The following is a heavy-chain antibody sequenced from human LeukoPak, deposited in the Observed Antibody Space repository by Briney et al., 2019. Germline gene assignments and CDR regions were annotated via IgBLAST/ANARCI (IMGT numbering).Heavy chain of an antibody. CDR2: INHSGST. J-gene: IGHJ1*01. Sequence: SETLSLTCAVYGGSFSGYYWSWIRQPPGKGLEWIGEINHSGSTNYNPSLKSRVTISVDTSKNQFSLKLSSVTAADTAVYYCAKGPSSGRKYFQHWGQGTLVTVSS. V-gene: IGHV4-34*01. CDR3: AKGPSSGRKYFQH. D-gene: IGHD6-19*01. CDR1: GGSFSGYY.